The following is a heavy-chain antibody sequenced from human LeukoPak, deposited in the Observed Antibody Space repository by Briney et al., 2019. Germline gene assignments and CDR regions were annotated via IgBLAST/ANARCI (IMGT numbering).Heavy chain of an antibody. V-gene: IGHV3-74*01. CDR2: IISDGSST. CDR1: GFTFSSYW. CDR3: ARGGVGAIYFDY. J-gene: IGHJ4*02. D-gene: IGHD1-26*01. Sequence: GGSLRLSCAASGFTFSSYWMYWVRQAPGKGLVWVSRIISDGSSTSYADSVKGRFTISRDNAKNTLYLQMNSLRAEDTAVYYCARGGVGAIYFDYWGQGTLVTVSS.